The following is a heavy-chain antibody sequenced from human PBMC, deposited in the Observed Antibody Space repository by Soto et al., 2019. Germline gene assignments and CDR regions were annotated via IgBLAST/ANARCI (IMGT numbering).Heavy chain of an antibody. CDR2: IYYSGST. Sequence: SETLSLTCTVSGGSISSSSYYWGWIRQPPGKGLEWIGSIYYSGSTYYNPSLKSRVTISVDTSKNQFSLRLTSVTAADTAVYYCARHPPYGPLDYWGQGTLVTVSS. CDR3: ARHPPYGPLDY. CDR1: GGSISSSSYY. J-gene: IGHJ4*02. D-gene: IGHD4-17*01. V-gene: IGHV4-39*01.